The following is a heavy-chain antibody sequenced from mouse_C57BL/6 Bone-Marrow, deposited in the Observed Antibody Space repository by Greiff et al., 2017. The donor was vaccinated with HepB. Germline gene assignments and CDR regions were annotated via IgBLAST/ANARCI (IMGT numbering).Heavy chain of an antibody. D-gene: IGHD1-1*01. CDR2: IHPNSGST. J-gene: IGHJ2*01. CDR3: ARYPITTVVAVDY. V-gene: IGHV1-64*01. CDR1: GYTFTSYW. Sequence: QVQLKQPGAELVKPGASVKLSCKASGYTFTSYWMHWVKQRPGQGLEWIGMIHPNSGSTNYNEKFKSKATLTVDKSSSTAYMQLSSLTSEDSAVYYCARYPITTVVAVDYWGQGTTLTVSS.